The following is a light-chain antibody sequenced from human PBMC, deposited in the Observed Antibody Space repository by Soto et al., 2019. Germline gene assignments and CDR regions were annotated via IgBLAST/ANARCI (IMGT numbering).Light chain of an antibody. V-gene: IGKV3-11*01. J-gene: IGKJ4*01. CDR2: DAS. CDR1: QSVSSY. Sequence: EIVLTQSPATLSLSPGERATLSCRASQSVSSYLAWYQQKPGQAPRLLIYDASNRATGIPARFSGSGSGTDFTLTISILEPEYFAVYYCQQRSNWPLTFGGGTKVEIK. CDR3: QQRSNWPLT.